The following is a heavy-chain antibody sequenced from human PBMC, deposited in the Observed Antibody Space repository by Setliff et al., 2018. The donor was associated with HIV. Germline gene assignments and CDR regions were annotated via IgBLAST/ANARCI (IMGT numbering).Heavy chain of an antibody. D-gene: IGHD6-6*01. CDR3: ARSGSSSPYYFDY. Sequence: SETLSLTCAVYGGSFSGYYWSWIRQSPGKGLEWIGEINHSGSTKYNPSLKSRVTISVDTSKNQFSLRLSSVTAADTAVYYCARSGSSSPYYFDYWGQGTLVTVSS. V-gene: IGHV4-34*01. CDR1: GGSFSGYY. J-gene: IGHJ4*02. CDR2: INHSGST.